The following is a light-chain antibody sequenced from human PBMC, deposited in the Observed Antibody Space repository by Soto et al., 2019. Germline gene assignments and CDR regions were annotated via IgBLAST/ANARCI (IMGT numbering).Light chain of an antibody. CDR1: QGIRSY. J-gene: IGKJ1*01. CDR2: GAS. V-gene: IGKV1-9*01. CDR3: QQYNSYSWT. Sequence: DIQLTQSPSFLSASVGDRVTITCRASQGIRSYLAWYQQQPGKAPKLLIFGASTLQSGVPSRFSGSGSGTEFTLTISSLQPDDFATYYCQQYNSYSWTFGQGAKV.